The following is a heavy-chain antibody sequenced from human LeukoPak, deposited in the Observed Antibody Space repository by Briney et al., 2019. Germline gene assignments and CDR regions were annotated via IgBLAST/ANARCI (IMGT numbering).Heavy chain of an antibody. Sequence: GGSLRLSCAASGFTFSSDAMSWVRQAPGKGLEWVSAISGSGGSTYYADSVKGRFTISRDNSKNTLYLQMNSLRAEDTAVYYCAKLPYYDFWSGPYYFDYWGQGTLVTVSS. J-gene: IGHJ4*02. CDR3: AKLPYYDFWSGPYYFDY. V-gene: IGHV3-23*01. CDR1: GFTFSSDA. D-gene: IGHD3-3*01. CDR2: ISGSGGST.